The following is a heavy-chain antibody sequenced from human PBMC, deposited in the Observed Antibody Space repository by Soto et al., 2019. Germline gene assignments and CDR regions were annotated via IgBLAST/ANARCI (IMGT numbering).Heavy chain of an antibody. CDR2: IYYSGST. CDR3: ARDRSNYDILTGYSSAFDI. CDR1: GGSISSGGYY. Sequence: QVQLQESGPGLVKPSQTLSLTCTVSGGSISSGGYYWSWIRQHPGKGLEWIGYIYYSGSTYYNPSLKSRVTISVDTSKNQFSLKLSSVTAADTAVYYCARDRSNYDILTGYSSAFDIWGQGTMVTVSS. V-gene: IGHV4-31*03. D-gene: IGHD3-9*01. J-gene: IGHJ3*02.